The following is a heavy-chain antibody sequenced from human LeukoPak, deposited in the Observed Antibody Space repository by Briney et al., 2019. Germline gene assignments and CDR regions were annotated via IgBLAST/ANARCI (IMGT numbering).Heavy chain of an antibody. V-gene: IGHV6-1*01. CDR1: GDSVSSNSAA. CDR2: TYYRSKWFN. CDR3: ARSKGHLDS. J-gene: IGHJ4*02. Sequence: SQTLSLTCAISGDSVSSNSAAWNWIRQSPSRGLEWLGRTYYRSKWFNDYAASVRSRITIKPDTPDNQFTLQLNSVTPEDTAMYFCARSKGHLDSWGQGTLVTVSS.